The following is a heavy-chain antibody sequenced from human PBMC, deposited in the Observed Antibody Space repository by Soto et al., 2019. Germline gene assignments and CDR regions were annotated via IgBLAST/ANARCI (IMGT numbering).Heavy chain of an antibody. Sequence: VQLVESGGGLVQPGRSLRLSCAASGFTFDDYAMHWVRQAPGKGLEWVSGISWNSGSIGYADSVKGRFTISRDNAKNSLYRQMYILRAEDTALYYCAKRIAAAVSGAFDIWGQGTMVTVSS. V-gene: IGHV3-9*01. CDR2: ISWNSGSI. D-gene: IGHD6-13*01. J-gene: IGHJ3*02. CDR3: AKRIAAAVSGAFDI. CDR1: GFTFDDYA.